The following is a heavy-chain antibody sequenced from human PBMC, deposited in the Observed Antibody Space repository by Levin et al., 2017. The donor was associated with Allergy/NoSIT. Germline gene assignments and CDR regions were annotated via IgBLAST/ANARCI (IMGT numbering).Heavy chain of an antibody. CDR3: ARLWFGELYYFDS. J-gene: IGHJ4*02. CDR1: GGSISSSSYY. D-gene: IGHD3-10*01. CDR2: IYYSGST. V-gene: IGHV4-39*01. Sequence: SQTLSLTCPVSGGSISSSSYYWGWIRQPPGKGLEWIGSIYYSGSTYYNPSLKSRVTISVDTSKNQFSLKLSSVTAADTAVYYCARLWFGELYYFDSWGQGTLVTVSS.